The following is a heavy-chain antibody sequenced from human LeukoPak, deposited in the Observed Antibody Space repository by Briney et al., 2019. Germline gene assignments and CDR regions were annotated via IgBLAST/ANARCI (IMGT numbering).Heavy chain of an antibody. CDR1: GLTFSSYS. CDR3: ARVFGAGYSDY. CDR2: ISSSSSTI. V-gene: IGHV3-48*01. D-gene: IGHD4/OR15-4a*01. Sequence: QPGGSLRLSCAASGLTFSSYSMNWVRQAPGKGLEWVSYISSSSSTIYYADSVKGRFTISRDNAKNSLYLQMNSLRAEDTAVYYCARVFGAGYSDYWGQGTLVTVSS. J-gene: IGHJ4*02.